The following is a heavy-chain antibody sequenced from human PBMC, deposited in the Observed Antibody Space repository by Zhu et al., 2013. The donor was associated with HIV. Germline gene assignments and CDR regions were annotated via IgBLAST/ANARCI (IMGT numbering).Heavy chain of an antibody. CDR2: ITHRGST. J-gene: IGHJ6*03. Sequence: QVQLQQWGAGLLKPSETLSLTCAVYNESFSGFYWTWIRQPPGKGLEWIGEITHRGSTNYNASLKGRVSISVDTSKNHFYLKLSSVTAADTAVYYCARGSARSTRRVYFYYYMDVVGQRDHGHCLL. CDR1: NESFSGFY. CDR3: ARGSARSTRRVYFYYYMDV. V-gene: IGHV4-34*01. D-gene: IGHD6-6*01.